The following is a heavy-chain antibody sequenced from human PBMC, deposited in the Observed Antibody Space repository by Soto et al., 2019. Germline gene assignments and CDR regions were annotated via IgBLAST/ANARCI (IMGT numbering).Heavy chain of an antibody. CDR3: AKHSTLRLGELSLQEFDY. J-gene: IGHJ4*02. D-gene: IGHD3-16*02. V-gene: IGHV3-21*04. CDR2: LSGSSNYV. Sequence: PGGSLRLSCAASGFTFSGYSMNWVRQAPGKGLEWVSSLSGSSNYVYYADSVKGRFTISRDNAKNSLYLQMNSLRAEDTAVYYCAKHSTLRLGELSLQEFDYWGQGTLVTVSS. CDR1: GFTFSGYS.